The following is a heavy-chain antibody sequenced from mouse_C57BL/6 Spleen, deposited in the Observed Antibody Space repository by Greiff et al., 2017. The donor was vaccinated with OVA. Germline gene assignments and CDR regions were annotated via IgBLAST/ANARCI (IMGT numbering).Heavy chain of an antibody. CDR1: GYTFTDYN. J-gene: IGHJ2*01. D-gene: IGHD2-5*01. Sequence: EVQLQESGPELVKPGASVKIPCKASGYTFTDYNMDWVKQSHGKSLEWIGDINPNTGGTIYNQKFKGKATLTVDKSSSTAYMELRSLTSEDTAVYYCARSIVTTPFDYWGKGTTLTVSS. CDR3: ARSIVTTPFDY. V-gene: IGHV1-18*01. CDR2: INPNTGGT.